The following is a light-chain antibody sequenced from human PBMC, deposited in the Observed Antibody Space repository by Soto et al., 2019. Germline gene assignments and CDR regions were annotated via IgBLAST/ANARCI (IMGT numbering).Light chain of an antibody. Sequence: QSALTQPRSVSGSPGQSVTISCTGTSSDVDDYDSVSWYQQHPGKAPKLMIFDVNQRPSGVPDRFSGSKSGNTASLTISGLQAEDEADYYCSPYTSDSSYVFGSGTKVTVL. CDR1: SSDVDDYDS. CDR2: DVN. CDR3: SPYTSDSSYV. J-gene: IGLJ1*01. V-gene: IGLV2-11*01.